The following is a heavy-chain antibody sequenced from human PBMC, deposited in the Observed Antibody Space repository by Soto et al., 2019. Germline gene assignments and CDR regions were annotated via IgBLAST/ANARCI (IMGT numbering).Heavy chain of an antibody. Sequence: SETLSLTCSVSDDSISSYYWSWLRQPPGKGLEWIGYIYNSGTTYYNPSLKSRVTISVDTSKNQFSLKLTSVTAADTAVYYCARDPAPWGQGTLVTVSS. CDR1: DDSISSYY. CDR2: IYNSGTT. V-gene: IGHV4-59*12. CDR3: ARDPAP. J-gene: IGHJ5*02.